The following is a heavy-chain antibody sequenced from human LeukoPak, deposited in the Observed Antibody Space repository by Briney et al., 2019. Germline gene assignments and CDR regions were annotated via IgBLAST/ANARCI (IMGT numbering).Heavy chain of an antibody. CDR1: GXTFSNYW. CDR3: ARVAAWDSSGYLFDY. Sequence: TGGSLRLSCAASGXTFSNYWMHWVRQSPGKGLVWVSRINSEGSGTSYADSVKGRFTISRENAKNTLYLQMNSLRAEDTAVYYCARVAAWDSSGYLFDYWGQGTLVTVSS. CDR2: INSEGSGT. V-gene: IGHV3-74*01. J-gene: IGHJ4*02. D-gene: IGHD3-22*01.